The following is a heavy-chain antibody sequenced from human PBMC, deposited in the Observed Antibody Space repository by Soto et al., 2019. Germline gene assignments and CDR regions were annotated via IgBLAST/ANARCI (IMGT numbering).Heavy chain of an antibody. J-gene: IGHJ6*02. CDR1: GDTFDTFA. CDR2: IIPIFRTP. CDR3: ASDKGRGQLGGNSYYALEV. V-gene: IGHV1-69*12. Sequence: QVQLVQSGAEVLKPGSSVKLSCKTSGDTFDTFAISWVRQAPGQGLEWMGGIIPIFRTPDYTKTFQGRVTFTEDGSTSTGYMEMSSLRSEDTAVYYCASDKGRGQLGGNSYYALEVWGLGTTVTVSS. D-gene: IGHD1-1*01.